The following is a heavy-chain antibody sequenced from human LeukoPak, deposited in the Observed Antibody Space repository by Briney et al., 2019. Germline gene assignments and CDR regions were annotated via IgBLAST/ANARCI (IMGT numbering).Heavy chain of an antibody. V-gene: IGHV4-59*08. CDR3: ASRVGGYEIDYYGMDV. D-gene: IGHD5-12*01. CDR1: GGSISSYY. Sequence: SSETLSLTCTVSGGSISSYYWSWIRQPPGKGLEWIGYIYYSGSTNYNPSLKSRVTISVDTSKNQFSLKLSSVTAADTAVYYCASRVGGYEIDYYGMDVWGQGTTVTVSS. CDR2: IYYSGST. J-gene: IGHJ6*02.